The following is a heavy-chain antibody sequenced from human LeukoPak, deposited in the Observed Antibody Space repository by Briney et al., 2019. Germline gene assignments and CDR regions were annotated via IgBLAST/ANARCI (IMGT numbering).Heavy chain of an antibody. CDR1: GFTVSTKY. V-gene: IGHV3-53*01. CDR3: ARVGDHFHWYLDL. J-gene: IGHJ2*01. D-gene: IGHD3-10*01. CDR2: LYXGSXX. Sequence: GGSLRLSCAASGFTVSTKYMNXVRQAPGKGLXXVSILYXGSXXYYXNSVKGRXTISRDSSKNILFLQMNDLRAEDTAVYYCARVGDHFHWYLDLWGRGTLVTVSS.